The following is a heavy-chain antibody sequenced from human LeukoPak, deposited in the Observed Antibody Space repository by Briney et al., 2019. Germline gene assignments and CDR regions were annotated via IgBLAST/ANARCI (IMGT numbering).Heavy chain of an antibody. CDR1: GFTFDDYA. D-gene: IGHD3-22*01. Sequence: GRSLRLSCAASGFTFDDYAMHWVRQAPGKGLEWVSGISWNSGSIGYADSVKGRFTISRDNAKNSLYLQMNSLRAEDTALYYCAKGGYDSSDPFDYWAREPWSPSPQ. CDR2: ISWNSGSI. V-gene: IGHV3-9*01. J-gene: IGHJ4*02. CDR3: AKGGYDSSDPFDY.